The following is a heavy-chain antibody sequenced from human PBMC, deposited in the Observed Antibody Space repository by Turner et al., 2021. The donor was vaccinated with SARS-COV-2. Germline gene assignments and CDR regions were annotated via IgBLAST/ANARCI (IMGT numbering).Heavy chain of an antibody. CDR2: IYDSEST. CDR1: GGSISSSSDY. Sequence: QLQLQGSGPGLVKPSETLSLTCTVAGGSISSSSDYWGWIRQPPGKGLEWIGSIYDSESTDYTSSLKTRDTRFVDTTKNQFYLKLSDVTAAETDVYYCERWQYRDGDTGFDYWGQGTMVTVSS. D-gene: IGHD6-6*01. V-gene: IGHV4-39*01. J-gene: IGHJ4*02. CDR3: ERWQYRDGDTGFDY.